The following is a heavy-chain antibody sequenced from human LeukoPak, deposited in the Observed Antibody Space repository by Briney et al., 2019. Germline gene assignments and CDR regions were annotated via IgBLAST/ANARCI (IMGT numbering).Heavy chain of an antibody. Sequence: GSLRLSCAASGFTFSSYWMHWVRQAPGKGLEWVSAISNSGGSTYYADSVKGRFTISRDNSKNTLFLQMNSLRAEDTAVYYCAKDQYYGFWSDSYIVIDAFDFWGQGTMVTVSS. CDR3: AKDQYYGFWSDSYIVIDAFDF. J-gene: IGHJ3*01. D-gene: IGHD3-3*01. CDR2: ISNSGGST. V-gene: IGHV3-23*01. CDR1: GFTFSSYW.